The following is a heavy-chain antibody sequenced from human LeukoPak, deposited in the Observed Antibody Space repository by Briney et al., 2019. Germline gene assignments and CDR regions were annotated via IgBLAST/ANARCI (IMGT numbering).Heavy chain of an antibody. D-gene: IGHD5-18*01. Sequence: GGSLRLSCAASGFIFRSYGMHWVRQAPGKGLEWVSYISSSGSTIYYADSVKGRFTISRDNAKNSLYLQMNSLRAEDTAVYYCARDGDGVAMVWWGQGTLVTVSS. J-gene: IGHJ4*02. CDR1: GFIFRSYG. V-gene: IGHV3-48*04. CDR3: ARDGDGVAMVW. CDR2: ISSSGSTI.